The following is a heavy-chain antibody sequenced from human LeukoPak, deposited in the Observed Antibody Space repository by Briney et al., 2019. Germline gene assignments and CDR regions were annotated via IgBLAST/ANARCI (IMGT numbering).Heavy chain of an antibody. J-gene: IGHJ3*02. CDR2: IRYDGSNK. V-gene: IGHV3-30*02. D-gene: IGHD4-17*01. Sequence: GGSLRLSCAASGFTFSSYGMHWGRQAPGKGLEWVAFIRYDGSNKYYADSVKGRFTISRDNSKNTLYLQMNSLRAEDTAVYYCARYSTVTKDAFDIWGQGTMVTVSS. CDR3: ARYSTVTKDAFDI. CDR1: GFTFSSYG.